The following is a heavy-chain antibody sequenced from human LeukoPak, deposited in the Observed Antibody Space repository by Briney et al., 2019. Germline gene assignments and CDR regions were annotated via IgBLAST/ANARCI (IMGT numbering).Heavy chain of an antibody. J-gene: IGHJ4*02. Sequence: ASVKVSCKASGYTFTGSYIHWMRQAPGQGLEWMGWINPNSDGTKYAQKFQGRVTVTRDTSTSTAYMELSGLRADDTAVYYCARVAYCTKGVCINFDLWGQGTLVTVSS. D-gene: IGHD2-8*01. V-gene: IGHV1-2*02. CDR3: ARVAYCTKGVCINFDL. CDR1: GYTFTGSY. CDR2: INPNSDGT.